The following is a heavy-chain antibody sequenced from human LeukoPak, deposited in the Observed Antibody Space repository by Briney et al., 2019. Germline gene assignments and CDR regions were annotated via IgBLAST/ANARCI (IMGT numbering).Heavy chain of an antibody. J-gene: IGHJ4*02. Sequence: PGGSLRLSCAASGFTLSSYDMHWVRQATGKGLEWVSAIGTAGDTYYPGSVKGRFTISRDNAKNTLYLQMHSLRVEDTAIYYCAKDASHCSGGSCPYFDHWGQGTPVTVSS. CDR3: AKDASHCSGGSCPYFDH. D-gene: IGHD2-15*01. V-gene: IGHV3-13*01. CDR2: IGTAGDT. CDR1: GFTLSSYD.